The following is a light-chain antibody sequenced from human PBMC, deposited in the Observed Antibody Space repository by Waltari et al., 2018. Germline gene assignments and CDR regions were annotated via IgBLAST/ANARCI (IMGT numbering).Light chain of an antibody. CDR3: SSYMDTTALEL. CDR2: DVT. Sequence: QSALTQPASVSGSPGQSITISCTGTSRDIGSYNYVPWYQQHPGKAPKLIIFDVTNRPAGFSDRFSGSKSGNTASLSISGLQGEDEADYYCSSYMDTTALELFGGGTSLTVL. CDR1: SRDIGSYNY. J-gene: IGLJ2*01. V-gene: IGLV2-14*03.